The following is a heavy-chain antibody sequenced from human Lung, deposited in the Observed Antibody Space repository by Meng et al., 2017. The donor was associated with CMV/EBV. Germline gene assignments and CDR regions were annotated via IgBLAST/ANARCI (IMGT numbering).Heavy chain of an antibody. D-gene: IGHD3-16*01. CDR1: GGSISSYY. CDR3: VRDFAAGPRGDYFVY. CDR2: MNYRGSS. J-gene: IGHJ4*01. Sequence: SETLSLXXTVSGGSISSYYWSWIRQSPGKGLDWIGFMNYRGSSNYNPSLKSRVTISVDTSKNQFSLKLTSVTAADTAVYYCVRDFAAGPRGDYFVYLGHRXLVTVSS. V-gene: IGHV4-59*13.